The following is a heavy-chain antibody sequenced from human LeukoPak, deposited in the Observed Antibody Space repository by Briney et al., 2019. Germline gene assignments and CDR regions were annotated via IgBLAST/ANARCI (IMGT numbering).Heavy chain of an antibody. V-gene: IGHV3-74*01. D-gene: IGHD6-13*01. CDR3: TRVFVGDEYSSSGY. CDR2: INSDRSST. CDR1: GFTFSRYY. J-gene: IGHJ4*02. Sequence: GGSLRLSCAASGFTFSRYYMHWVRQAPGKGLVWVSRINSDRSSTTYADSVKGRFTISRDNAKNSLYLQMNSLKVEDTAVYYCTRVFVGDEYSSSGYWGQGPLVTVSS.